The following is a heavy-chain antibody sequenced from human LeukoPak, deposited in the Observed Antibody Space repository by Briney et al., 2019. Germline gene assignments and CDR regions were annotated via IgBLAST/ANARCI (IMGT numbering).Heavy chain of an antibody. CDR2: INPNSGGT. CDR3: ARGSGNSVYNWFDP. Sequence: ASVKVSCKASGYIFTGYYMHWVRQAPGQGLEWMGWINPNSGGTNYAQKFQGRVTMTRDTSISTAYMELSRLRSDDTAVYYCARGSGNSVYNWFDPWGQGTLVTVSS. V-gene: IGHV1-2*02. J-gene: IGHJ5*02. D-gene: IGHD4-23*01. CDR1: GYIFTGYY.